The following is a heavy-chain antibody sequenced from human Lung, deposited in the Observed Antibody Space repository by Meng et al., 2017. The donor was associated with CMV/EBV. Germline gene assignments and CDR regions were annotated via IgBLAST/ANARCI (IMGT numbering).Heavy chain of an antibody. CDR2: IRSVGHQT. D-gene: IGHD5-12*01. V-gene: IGHV3-30*02. Sequence: GGSXRLXGIASGFTFNTYGMHWVRQAPGKGLEWVAFIRSVGHQTYYADSVKGRFDVSRDNSKNTIYLRMTSVTAGDKAVYFCAKDLVDYYFDSWGQGTLVTVSS. J-gene: IGHJ4*02. CDR3: AKDLVDYYFDS. CDR1: GFTFNTYG.